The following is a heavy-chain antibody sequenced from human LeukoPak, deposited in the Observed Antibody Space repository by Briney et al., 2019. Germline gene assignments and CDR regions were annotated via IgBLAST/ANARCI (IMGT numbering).Heavy chain of an antibody. D-gene: IGHD2-2*01. CDR3: ARMPRGPDV. J-gene: IGHJ6*04. V-gene: IGHV3-7*01. CDR1: GFTFSSYW. CDR2: IKQDGSEK. Sequence: GGALRLSCAASGFTFSSYWMVWVRQAPGKGLEWVASIKQDGSEKYYVDSMKGRFTISRDNAKNSLYLQMNSLRAEDTAVYYCARMPRGPDVWGKGTTVTVSS.